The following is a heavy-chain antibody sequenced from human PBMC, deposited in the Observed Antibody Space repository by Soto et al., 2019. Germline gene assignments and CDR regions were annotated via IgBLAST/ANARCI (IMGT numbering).Heavy chain of an antibody. CDR3: ARGAPHYYDSGGEDIYYYYGMDV. Sequence: SVKVACKASGGTFSSYAISWVRQAPGQGLEWMGGIIPIFGTANYAQKFQGRVTITADKSTSTAYMELSSLRSEDTAVYYCARGAPHYYDSGGEDIYYYYGMDVRGQGTTVTVSS. CDR1: GGTFSSYA. J-gene: IGHJ6*02. D-gene: IGHD3-22*01. V-gene: IGHV1-69*06. CDR2: IIPIFGTA.